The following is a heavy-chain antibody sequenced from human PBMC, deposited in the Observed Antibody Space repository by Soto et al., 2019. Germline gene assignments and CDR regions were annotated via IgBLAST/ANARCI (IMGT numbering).Heavy chain of an antibody. CDR1: GGSVSSGSYY. D-gene: IGHD4-17*01. Sequence: SETLSLTCTVSGGSVSSGSYYWSWIRQPPGKGLEWIGYIYYSGSTNYNPSLKSRVTISVDTSKNQFSLKLSSVTAADTAVYYCARDRYGDYGDAFDIWGQGTMVTVSS. V-gene: IGHV4-61*01. CDR3: ARDRYGDYGDAFDI. CDR2: IYYSGST. J-gene: IGHJ3*02.